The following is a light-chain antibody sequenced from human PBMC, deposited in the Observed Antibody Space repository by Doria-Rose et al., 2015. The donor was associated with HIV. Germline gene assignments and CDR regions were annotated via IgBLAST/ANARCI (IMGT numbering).Light chain of an antibody. Sequence: EIVLTQSPGTLSLSPGERATLSCRASQSVSANYLAWYQQRPGQSPRLLIYGASSRATDIPDRFSDSGSGTDFTLTISRLEPEDFAVYYCHQYASSRTFGQGTKVEIK. CDR3: HQYASSRT. V-gene: IGKV3-20*01. J-gene: IGKJ1*01. CDR2: GAS. CDR1: QSVSANY.